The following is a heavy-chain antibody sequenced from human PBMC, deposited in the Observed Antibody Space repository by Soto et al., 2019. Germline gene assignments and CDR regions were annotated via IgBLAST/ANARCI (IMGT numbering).Heavy chain of an antibody. D-gene: IGHD5-18*01. CDR3: ASGPRAAGYLDV. Sequence: QVQLVQSGAEVKKPGASVKLSCKVPEYTLASFDINWVRQATGLGLEWMGWMDPNNGNTGFAQKFQGRVSMTRDTSISTAYMELSNLRSEDTAVYYCASGPRAAGYLDVWGKGTAVTVSP. CDR1: EYTLASFD. V-gene: IGHV1-8*01. J-gene: IGHJ6*04. CDR2: MDPNNGNT.